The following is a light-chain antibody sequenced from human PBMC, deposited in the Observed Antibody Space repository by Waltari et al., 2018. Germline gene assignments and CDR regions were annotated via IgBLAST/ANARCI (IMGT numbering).Light chain of an antibody. J-gene: IGLJ7*01. V-gene: IGLV5-45*03. CDR1: SGINVGTYR. CDR3: MIWHGSAAV. CDR2: YKSDSDK. Sequence: QAVLTQPSSLSAPPGASASLTCTLRSGINVGTYRISWYQQKPGSPPQYLLRYKSDSDKHQGSGVPSRFSGSKDVSANAGILLISGLQSEDEADYYCMIWHGSAAVFGGGTQLTVL.